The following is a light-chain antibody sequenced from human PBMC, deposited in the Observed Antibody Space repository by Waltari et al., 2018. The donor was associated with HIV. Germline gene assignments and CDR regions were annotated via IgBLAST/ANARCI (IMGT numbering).Light chain of an antibody. J-gene: IGLJ2*01. CDR1: SSNIGSNT. CDR3: AAWDDSLNAVV. CDR2: SNN. Sequence: QSVLTQPPSASGTPGQRVTISCSGSSSNIGSNTVNWYQQLPGTAPKLLIYSNNQRPSGVPDRFSGSKSGTSASLAISWLQSEDEGDYYCAAWDDSLNAVVFGGGTKLTVL. V-gene: IGLV1-44*01.